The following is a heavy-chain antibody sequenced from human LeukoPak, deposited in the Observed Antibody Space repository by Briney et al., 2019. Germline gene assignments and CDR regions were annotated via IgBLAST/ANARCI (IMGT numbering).Heavy chain of an antibody. V-gene: IGHV3-7*01. CDR1: GFTFRTYW. J-gene: IGHJ4*02. D-gene: IGHD6-6*01. CDR2: INQGGGET. Sequence: GGSLRLSCAASGFTFRTYWMSWVRQAPGKGLEWVASINQGGGETYYVESVKGRFTISRDNAMNSFFLQMNSLRAEDTAVYYCARLIGDRTIYDYWGQGTLVTVSS. CDR3: ARLIGDRTIYDY.